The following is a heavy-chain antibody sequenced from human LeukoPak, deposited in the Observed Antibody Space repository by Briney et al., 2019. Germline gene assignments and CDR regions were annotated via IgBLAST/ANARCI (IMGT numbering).Heavy chain of an antibody. CDR2: IIPIFGTA. CDR1: GGTFSSYA. Sequence: RASVKVSCKASGGTFSSYAISWVRQAPGQGLEWMGGIIPIFGTANYAQKFQGRVTITADKSTSTAYMELSSLRSEDTAVYYCARDNSVGDIAWWFDPWGQGTLVTVSS. V-gene: IGHV1-69*06. D-gene: IGHD3-16*02. J-gene: IGHJ5*02. CDR3: ARDNSVGDIAWWFDP.